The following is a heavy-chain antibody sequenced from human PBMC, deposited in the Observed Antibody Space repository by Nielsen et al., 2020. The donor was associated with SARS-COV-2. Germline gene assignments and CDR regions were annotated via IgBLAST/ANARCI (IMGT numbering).Heavy chain of an antibody. J-gene: IGHJ4*02. D-gene: IGHD7-27*01. Sequence: GESLKISCAASGFIFSSYAMHWVRQAPGKGLEWVAVISYDGSNKYYADSVKGRFTISRDNSKNTLYLQMNSLRAEDTAVYYCARGNGWGSYFDYWGQGTLVTVSS. CDR3: ARGNGWGSYFDY. CDR2: ISYDGSNK. CDR1: GFIFSSYA. V-gene: IGHV3-30-3*01.